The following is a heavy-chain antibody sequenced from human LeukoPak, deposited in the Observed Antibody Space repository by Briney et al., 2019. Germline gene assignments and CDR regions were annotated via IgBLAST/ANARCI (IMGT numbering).Heavy chain of an antibody. J-gene: IGHJ4*02. CDR2: MHYAGNT. V-gene: IGHV4-59*01. CDR3: ARPPNKSHCVY. Sequence: PSETLSLTCSVSGGSIIHEYCSCIRQPPGKRLEWIGYMHYAGNTNYNPSLENRVTISVDTSKNQFSLRLSSVTAADTAVYYCARPPNKSHCVYWPRGPLVTVSS. CDR1: GGSIIHEY.